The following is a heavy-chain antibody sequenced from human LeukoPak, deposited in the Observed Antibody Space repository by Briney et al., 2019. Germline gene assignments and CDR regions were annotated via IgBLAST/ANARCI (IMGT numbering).Heavy chain of an antibody. Sequence: SETLSLTCAVYGGSFSGYYWSWVRQPPGKGLEWIGEINHSGSTNYNPSPTSRVTTSVDTSKKHFSLKLSSVTAADTAVYYCARGRGEKWLAEGLYYYYYMDVWGKGTTVTVSS. D-gene: IGHD6-19*01. J-gene: IGHJ6*03. CDR3: ARGRGEKWLAEGLYYYYYMDV. CDR1: GGSFSGYY. V-gene: IGHV4-34*01. CDR2: INHSGST.